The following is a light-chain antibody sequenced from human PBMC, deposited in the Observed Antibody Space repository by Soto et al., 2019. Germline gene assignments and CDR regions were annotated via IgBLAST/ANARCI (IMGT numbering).Light chain of an antibody. V-gene: IGKV3-11*01. J-gene: IGKJ2*01. CDR3: QQRSNLLPYT. CDR2: DAS. Sequence: EIVLTQSPATLSLSPGERATLSCRASQSVSSYLAWYQQKPGQAPRLLIYDASNRATGIPARFSGSGSGTDFTLTISSREPEDFAVYYCQQRSNLLPYTLGQGTKLEIK. CDR1: QSVSSY.